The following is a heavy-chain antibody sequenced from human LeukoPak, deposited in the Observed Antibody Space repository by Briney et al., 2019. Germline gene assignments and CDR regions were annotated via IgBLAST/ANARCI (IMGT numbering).Heavy chain of an antibody. CDR1: GYSFTSYW. D-gene: IGHD6-13*01. CDR3: ARLPQYSSTYYYYMDV. CDR2: IYPGDSDT. Sequence: GESLKISCKGSGYSFTSYWIGWVRQMPGKGLECMGIIYPGDSDTRYSPSFQGQVTISADKSISTAYLQWSSLKASDTAMYYCARLPQYSSTYYYYMDVWGKGTTVTVSS. J-gene: IGHJ6*03. V-gene: IGHV5-51*01.